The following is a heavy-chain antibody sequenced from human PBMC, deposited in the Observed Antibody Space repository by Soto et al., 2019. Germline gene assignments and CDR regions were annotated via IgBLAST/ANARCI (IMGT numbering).Heavy chain of an antibody. CDR3: AKDIVATYYYYYYMDV. D-gene: IGHD5-12*01. CDR1: GFTFDDYA. V-gene: IGHV3-9*01. Sequence: GGSLRLSCAASGFTFDDYAMHWVRQAPGKGLEWVSGISWNSGSIGYADSVKGRFTISRDNAKNSLYLQMNSLRAEDTALYYCAKDIVATYYYYYYMDVWGKGTTVTVSS. J-gene: IGHJ6*03. CDR2: ISWNSGSI.